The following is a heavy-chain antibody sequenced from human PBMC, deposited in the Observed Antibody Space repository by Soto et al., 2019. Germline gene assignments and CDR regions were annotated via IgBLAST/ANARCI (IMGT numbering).Heavy chain of an antibody. CDR2: IIPILGIA. CDR1: GGTFSSYT. CDR3: ARDRGTTVTTFDPNNWFDP. J-gene: IGHJ5*02. Sequence: GASVKVSCKASGGTFSSYTISWVRQAPGQGLEWMGRIIPILGIANYAQKFQGRVTITADKSTSTAYMELSSLRSEDTAVYYCARDRGTTVTTFDPNNWFDPWGQGTLVTVSS. V-gene: IGHV1-69*04. D-gene: IGHD4-17*01.